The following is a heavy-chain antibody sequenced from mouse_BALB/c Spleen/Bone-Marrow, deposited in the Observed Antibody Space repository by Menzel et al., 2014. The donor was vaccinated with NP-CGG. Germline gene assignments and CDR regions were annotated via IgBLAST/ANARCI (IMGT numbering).Heavy chain of an antibody. CDR2: IDPANGNT. CDR3: ARQITTVDYAMAY. CDR1: GFNIKDTY. J-gene: IGHJ4*01. Sequence: EVQRVESGAELVKPGASVKLSCTASGFNIKDTYMHWVKQRPEQGLEWIGRIDPANGNTKYDPKFQGKATITADKSSNTAYLQLSSLTSEDTAVYYCARQITTVDYAMAYWGQGTSVTVSA. D-gene: IGHD1-1*01. V-gene: IGHV14-3*02.